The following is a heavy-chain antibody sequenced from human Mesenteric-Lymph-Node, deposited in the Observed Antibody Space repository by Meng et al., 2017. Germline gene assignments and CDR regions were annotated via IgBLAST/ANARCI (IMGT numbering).Heavy chain of an antibody. V-gene: IGHV4-30-4*01. D-gene: IGHD1-7*01. CDR3: ASNPTGTRGNWFDP. J-gene: IGHJ5*02. CDR1: GGSISSGDYY. CDR2: IYYSGST. Sequence: QGRLQGSGPGLVKPSGTLSLHCAVSGGSISSGDYYWSWIRQPPGKGLEWIGYIYYSGSTYYNPSLKSRVTISVDTSKNQFSLKLSSVTAADTAVYYCASNPTGTRGNWFDPWGQGTLVTVSS.